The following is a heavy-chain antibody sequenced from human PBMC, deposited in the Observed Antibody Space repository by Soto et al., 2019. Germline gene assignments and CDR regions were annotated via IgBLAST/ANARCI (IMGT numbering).Heavy chain of an antibody. CDR2: VNNDGSGT. D-gene: IGHD6-13*01. V-gene: IGHV3-74*01. J-gene: IGHJ3*02. CDR1: GFTFSSYW. Sequence: EVQLVESGGGLVQPGGSLRLSCAASGFTFSSYWMHWVRQAPGKGLVWVSRVNNDGSGTIYADSVKGRFTISRDNAKNTVNLEITSRRDEDTALYFCTRGGYMHAFDMWGQGTMVTFSS. CDR3: TRGGYMHAFDM.